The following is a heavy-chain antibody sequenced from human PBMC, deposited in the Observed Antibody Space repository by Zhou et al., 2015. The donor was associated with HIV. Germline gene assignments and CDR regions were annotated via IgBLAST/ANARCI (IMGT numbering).Heavy chain of an antibody. CDR3: ARSPYCSSTSCYSHYYYSYMDV. D-gene: IGHD2-2*01. CDR1: GFTFSDYY. J-gene: IGHJ6*03. CDR2: ISSSGSSI. Sequence: VQLVQSGGGLVKPGGSLRLSCAASGFTFSDYYMSWIRQAPGKGLEWVSYISSSGSSIYYADSVMRRFTISRDNAKNSLYLQMNSLRAEDTAVYYCARSPYCSSTSCYSHYYYSYMDVWAKGP. V-gene: IGHV3-11*04.